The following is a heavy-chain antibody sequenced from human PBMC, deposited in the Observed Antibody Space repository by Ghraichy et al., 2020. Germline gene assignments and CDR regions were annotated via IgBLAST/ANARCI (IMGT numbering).Heavy chain of an antibody. CDR3: AKGSRGYSGYYFDN. CDR1: GFSFGGYA. CDR2: ISGSGSST. V-gene: IGHV3-23*01. D-gene: IGHD5-12*01. Sequence: GGSLRLSCAASGFSFGGYAMSWVRQAPGKGLEWVSAISGSGSSTYYADSVRGRFTISRDNSKNTLYLQMNSLRAEDTALYYCAKGSRGYSGYYFDNWGQGSLVTVSS. J-gene: IGHJ4*02.